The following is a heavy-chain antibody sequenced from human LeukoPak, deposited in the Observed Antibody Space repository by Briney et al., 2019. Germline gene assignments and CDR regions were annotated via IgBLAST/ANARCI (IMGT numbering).Heavy chain of an antibody. Sequence: GASVKVSCKASGYTFTTYDINWVRQATGQGLEWMGWLNPNSDNAASAQSFQGRLTLTRNTSISTAYMELSSLRSEDTAIYYCGRAGSHDRQTIDFWGQGTLVSVPS. CDR2: LNPNSDNA. J-gene: IGHJ4*02. V-gene: IGHV1-8*01. CDR3: GRAGSHDRQTIDF. D-gene: IGHD1-26*01. CDR1: GYTFTTYD.